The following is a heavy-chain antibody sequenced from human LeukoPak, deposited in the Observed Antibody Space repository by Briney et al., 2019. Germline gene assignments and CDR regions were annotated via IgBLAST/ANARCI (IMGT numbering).Heavy chain of an antibody. J-gene: IGHJ4*02. Sequence: GGSLRLSCAASGLTFRNHFMHWVRQAPGKGLEYVSSIGPNGASTLYADSVKGRFTISRDNSKNALYLQLTSLRLEDTALYYCVKDLTGTWSFDYWGQGTLVTVSS. D-gene: IGHD3-9*01. V-gene: IGHV3-64D*06. CDR3: VKDLTGTWSFDY. CDR2: IGPNGAST. CDR1: GLTFRNHF.